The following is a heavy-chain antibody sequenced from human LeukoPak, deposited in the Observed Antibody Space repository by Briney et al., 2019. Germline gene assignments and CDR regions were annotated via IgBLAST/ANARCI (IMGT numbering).Heavy chain of an antibody. CDR2: IYYSGST. CDR1: GGSISSSYSY. Sequence: PSETLSLTCTVSGGSISSSYSYWGWIRQPPGKGLEWIGNIYYSGSTYYSPFLTSRVTVSVDTSENQFSLKLSSVTAADTAVYYCARGGDPHYGMDVWGQGTTVTVSS. J-gene: IGHJ6*02. D-gene: IGHD2-21*01. V-gene: IGHV4-39*07. CDR3: ARGGDPHYGMDV.